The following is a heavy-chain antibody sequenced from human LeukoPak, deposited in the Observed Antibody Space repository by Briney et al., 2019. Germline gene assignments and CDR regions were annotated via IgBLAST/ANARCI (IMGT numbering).Heavy chain of an antibody. CDR2: ISSSSSYI. Sequence: GGSLRLSCAASGSTFSSYSMNWVRQAPGKGLEWVSSISSSSSYIYYADSVKGRFTISRDNAKNSLYLQMNSLRAEDTAVYYCARDAITMVRGVISPWGQGTLVTVSS. D-gene: IGHD3-10*01. CDR3: ARDAITMVRGVISP. V-gene: IGHV3-21*01. J-gene: IGHJ5*02. CDR1: GSTFSSYS.